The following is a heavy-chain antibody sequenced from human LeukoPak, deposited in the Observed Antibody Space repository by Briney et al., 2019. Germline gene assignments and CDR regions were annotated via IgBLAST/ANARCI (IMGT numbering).Heavy chain of an antibody. D-gene: IGHD2-21*02. CDR3: AREDPLTAHFDY. CDR1: GVSVNSRY. CDR2: IHYSGAT. J-gene: IGHJ4*02. Sequence: SETLSLTCSVSGVSVNSRYWSWVRQPPEKGLERIGYIHYSGATNYNPSLKSRVSISIDTPRNQFSLSLSSVTAADTAAYYCAREDPLTAHFDYWGQGTLVTVSS. V-gene: IGHV4-59*02.